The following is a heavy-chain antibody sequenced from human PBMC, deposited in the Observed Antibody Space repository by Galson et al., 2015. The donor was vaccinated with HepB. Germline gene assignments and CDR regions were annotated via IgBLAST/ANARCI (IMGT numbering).Heavy chain of an antibody. J-gene: IGHJ6*02. Sequence: SLRLSCAASGFTFSSYAMSWVRQAPGKGLEWVSAISGSGGSTYYADSVKGRFAISRDNSKNTLYLQMNSLRAEDTAVYYCAKAPPNSSSWYPYYYYGMDVWGQGTTVTVSS. CDR2: ISGSGGST. CDR3: AKAPPNSSSWYPYYYYGMDV. V-gene: IGHV3-23*01. D-gene: IGHD6-13*01. CDR1: GFTFSSYA.